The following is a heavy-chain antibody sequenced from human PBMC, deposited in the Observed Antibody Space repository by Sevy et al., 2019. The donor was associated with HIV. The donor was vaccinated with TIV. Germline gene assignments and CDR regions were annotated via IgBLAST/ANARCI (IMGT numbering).Heavy chain of an antibody. CDR3: ARELQEGSEGSY. D-gene: IGHD3-10*01. Sequence: GGSLRLSCAASGFTFSSYAMHWVRQAPGKGLEWVAVISYDGSNKYYADSVKGRFTISRDNSKNTLYLQMNSLRAEDTAVYYCARELQEGSEGSYWGQGTLVTVSS. V-gene: IGHV3-30*04. J-gene: IGHJ4*02. CDR1: GFTFSSYA. CDR2: ISYDGSNK.